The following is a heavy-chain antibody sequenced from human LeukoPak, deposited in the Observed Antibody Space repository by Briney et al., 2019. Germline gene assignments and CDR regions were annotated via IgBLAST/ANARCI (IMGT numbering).Heavy chain of an antibody. J-gene: IGHJ5*02. CDR1: GGSISSSSYY. D-gene: IGHD3-10*01. V-gene: IGHV4-61*05. CDR2: IYYSGDT. CDR3: VRGPYGSGISNWFDP. Sequence: SETLSLTCTVSGGSISSSSYYWGWIRQPPGKGLEWIGYIYYSGDTNYNPSLQSRVTVSVDTSKNQFSLKLTSVSAADTAVYYCVRGPYGSGISNWFDPWGQGTQVTVSS.